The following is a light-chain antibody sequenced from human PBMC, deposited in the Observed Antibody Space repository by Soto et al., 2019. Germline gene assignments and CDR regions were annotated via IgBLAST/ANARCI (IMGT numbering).Light chain of an antibody. CDR3: QQSYNTPLT. V-gene: IGKV1-39*01. CDR2: AAS. CDR1: QSISNY. Sequence: DIQMTQSPASLSASVGDRVTVTCRAGQSISNYLNWYQQKPGKAPKLLIYAASVLQSGVSSRFSGSGSGTEFTLSINSLQAEDFAIYYCQQSYNTPLTFGGGTKVEMK. J-gene: IGKJ4*01.